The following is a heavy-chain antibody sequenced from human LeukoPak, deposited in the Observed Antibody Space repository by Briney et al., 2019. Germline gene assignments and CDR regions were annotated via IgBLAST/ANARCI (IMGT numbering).Heavy chain of an antibody. V-gene: IGHV1-18*01. J-gene: IGHJ4*02. D-gene: IGHD3-22*01. Sequence: GASVKVSCKASGYTFTTYGISWVRQAPGQGLEWMGWISTYNGNTNYAQKLQGRVTMTTDTSTNTAYMELRSLRSDDTAVYYCARDIGYDSSGYHPFDYWGQGTLVTVSS. CDR3: ARDIGYDSSGYHPFDY. CDR2: ISTYNGNT. CDR1: GYTFTTYG.